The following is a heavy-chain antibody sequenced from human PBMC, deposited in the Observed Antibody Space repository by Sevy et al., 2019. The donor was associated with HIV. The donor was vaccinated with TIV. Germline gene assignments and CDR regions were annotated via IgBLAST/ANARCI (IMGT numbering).Heavy chain of an antibody. CDR1: GFTFSSYA. D-gene: IGHD6-19*01. CDR2: ISGSGGST. Sequence: GGSLRLSCAASGFTFSSYAMSWVRQAPGKGLEWVSVISGSGGSTYYADSVKDRFTISRDNSKNTLYLQMNSLRAEDTAVYYCAKVDSSGWYSKGAGDWFDPWGQGTLVTVSS. J-gene: IGHJ5*02. V-gene: IGHV3-23*01. CDR3: AKVDSSGWYSKGAGDWFDP.